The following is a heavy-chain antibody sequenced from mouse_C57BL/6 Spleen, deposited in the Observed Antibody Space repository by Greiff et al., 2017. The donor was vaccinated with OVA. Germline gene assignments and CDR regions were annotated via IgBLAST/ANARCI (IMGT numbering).Heavy chain of an antibody. J-gene: IGHJ2*01. V-gene: IGHV1-18*01. Sequence: VQLQQSGPELVKPGASVKIPCKASGYTFPDYNMDWVKQSHGKSLEWIGDINPNNGGTIYNQKFKGKATLTVDKSSSTAYMELRSLTSEDTAVYYCARSLYDYDGFDYWGQGTTLTVSS. CDR3: ARSLYDYDGFDY. CDR2: INPNNGGT. D-gene: IGHD2-4*01. CDR1: GYTFPDYN.